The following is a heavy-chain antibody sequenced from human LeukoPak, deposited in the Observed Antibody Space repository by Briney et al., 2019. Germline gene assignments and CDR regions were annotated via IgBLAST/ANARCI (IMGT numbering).Heavy chain of an antibody. J-gene: IGHJ5*02. CDR3: ASHDWFDP. Sequence: PGGSLRPSCAASGIAVSSNYMSWVRQAPGKGLEWVSVMYSGGSTYYADSVKGRLTISRDNSKNTLYLQMNSLRAEDTAVYYCASHDWFDPWGQGTLVTVSS. CDR1: GIAVSSNY. CDR2: MYSGGST. V-gene: IGHV3-53*01.